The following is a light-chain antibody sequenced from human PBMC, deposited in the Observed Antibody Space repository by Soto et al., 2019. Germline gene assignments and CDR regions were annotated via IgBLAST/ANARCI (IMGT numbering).Light chain of an antibody. J-gene: IGLJ2*01. CDR1: SSDVGEENY. CDR2: EVS. Sequence: QSALTQPPSASGSPGQSVTITCSGTSSDVGEENYVSWYQQHPGKVPKLILYEVSKRPSGVPDRCSGSRSGNTAALTVSGLQAEDEADYYCSSFAGSPVVFGGGTKVTVL. CDR3: SSFAGSPVV. V-gene: IGLV2-8*01.